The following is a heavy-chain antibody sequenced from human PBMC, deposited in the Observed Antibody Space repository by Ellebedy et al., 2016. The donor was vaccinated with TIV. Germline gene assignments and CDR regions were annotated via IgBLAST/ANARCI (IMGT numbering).Heavy chain of an antibody. CDR1: GYTFTSYY. J-gene: IGHJ4*02. V-gene: IGHV1-46*04. CDR2: INPSGGST. D-gene: IGHD2-15*01. CDR3: ARVPVVTASRTFDY. Sequence: AASVKVSCKASGYTFTSYYIHWVRQAPGQGLEWMGIINPSGGSTSYAQKLQGRVTMTRDTSTNTVYMGLSSLGSEDTAVYYCARVPVVTASRTFDYWGQGTLVTVSS.